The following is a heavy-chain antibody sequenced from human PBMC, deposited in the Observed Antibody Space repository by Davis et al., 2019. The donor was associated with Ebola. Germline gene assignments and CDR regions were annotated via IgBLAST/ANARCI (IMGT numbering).Heavy chain of an antibody. J-gene: IGHJ4*02. CDR2: INPNSGNT. V-gene: IGHV1-8*01. Sequence: ASVKVSCKASGYTFTGYDINWVRQATGQGLEWMGWINPNSGNTGYAQKFQGRVTMTRENSISTAYMELSSLRSEDTAVYYCARTFVGGWLFDYWGQGTLVTVSS. CDR1: GYTFTGYD. CDR3: ARTFVGGWLFDY. D-gene: IGHD1-26*01.